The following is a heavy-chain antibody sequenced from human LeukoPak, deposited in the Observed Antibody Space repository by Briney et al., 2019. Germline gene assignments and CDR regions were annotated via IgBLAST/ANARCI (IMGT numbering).Heavy chain of an antibody. CDR2: INPNGGGT. CDR1: GYTFTRYY. Sequence: ASVKVSCKASGYTFTRYYMHWVRQAPGQGLEWMGWINPNGGGTNYAQKFQGRVTMTRDTYISTAYMELSRLRSDDTAVYYCARDAAAGRVGTYYFDYWGQGTLVTVSS. CDR3: ARDAAAGRVGTYYFDY. J-gene: IGHJ4*02. V-gene: IGHV1-2*02. D-gene: IGHD6-13*01.